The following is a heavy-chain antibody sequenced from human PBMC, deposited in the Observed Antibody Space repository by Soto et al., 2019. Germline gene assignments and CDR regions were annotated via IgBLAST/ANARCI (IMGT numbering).Heavy chain of an antibody. D-gene: IGHD3-10*01. Sequence: QVQLVESGGGVVQPGRSLRLSCAASGFTFSSYAMHWVRQASGKGLEWVAVISYDGSNKYYADSVKGRFTISRDNSKNTLYLQMNSLRAEDTAVYYCATGFYYGSGSPSIWGQGTMVTVSS. CDR2: ISYDGSNK. CDR3: ATGFYYGSGSPSI. V-gene: IGHV3-30-3*01. J-gene: IGHJ3*02. CDR1: GFTFSSYA.